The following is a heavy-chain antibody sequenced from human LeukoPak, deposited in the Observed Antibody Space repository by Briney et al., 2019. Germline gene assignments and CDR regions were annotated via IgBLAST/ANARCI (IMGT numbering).Heavy chain of an antibody. CDR3: ARAGTENFSNNWFDP. V-gene: IGHV1-69*05. Sequence: ASVKVSCKASGGTFSNYAISWVRQAPGQGLEWMGRIIPIFGTANYAQKFQGRVTITTDESTSTAYMELSSLRSEDTAVYYCARAGTENFSNNWFDPWGQGTLVTVSS. CDR2: IIPIFGTA. D-gene: IGHD3-10*01. J-gene: IGHJ5*02. CDR1: GGTFSNYA.